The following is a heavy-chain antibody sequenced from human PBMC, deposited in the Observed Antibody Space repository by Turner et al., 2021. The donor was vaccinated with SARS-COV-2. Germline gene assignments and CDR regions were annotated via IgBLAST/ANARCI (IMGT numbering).Heavy chain of an antibody. CDR3: ARDPAWGALDL. CDR2: FYSGYTT. J-gene: IGHJ4*02. V-gene: IGHV3-53*02. Sequence: ELQLVETGGGLIQPAGSLRLSCEASGLTFSMNYMSWVRQAPGKGLEWVSLFYSGYTTYYADSVKGRFNISRDNAKNAGYLQMNSLRVEDTALYYCARDPAWGALDLWGQGTLVTVSS. D-gene: IGHD7-27*01. CDR1: GLTFSMNY.